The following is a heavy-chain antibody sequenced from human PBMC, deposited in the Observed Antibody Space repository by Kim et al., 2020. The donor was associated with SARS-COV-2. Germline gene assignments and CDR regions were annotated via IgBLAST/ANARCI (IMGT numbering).Heavy chain of an antibody. V-gene: IGHV1-3*01. CDR2: INAGNGNT. CDR1: GYTFTSYA. CDR3: AREDFWSGYCFDY. J-gene: IGHJ4*02. Sequence: ASVKVSCKSSGYTFTSYAMHWVRQAPGQRLEWMGWINAGNGNTKYSQKFQGRVTITRDTSASTAYMELSSLRSEDTAVYYCAREDFWSGYCFDYWGQGTLVTVSS. D-gene: IGHD3-3*01.